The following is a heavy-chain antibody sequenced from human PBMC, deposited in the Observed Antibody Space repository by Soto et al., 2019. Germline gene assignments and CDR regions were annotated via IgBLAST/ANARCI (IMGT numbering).Heavy chain of an antibody. CDR2: MYNTGST. CDR1: GGSISRYY. CDR3: ARDLWGYCGTDCYPLDV. J-gene: IGHJ6*02. D-gene: IGHD2-21*02. Sequence: NPSETLSLTCTVSGGSISRYYWSWIRQPPGKGLEWIGYMYNTGSTVYNPPFKSRVTISVDTSKNQFSLKLNSVTAADTAVYYCARDLWGYCGTDCYPLDVWGQGTTVT. V-gene: IGHV4-59*01.